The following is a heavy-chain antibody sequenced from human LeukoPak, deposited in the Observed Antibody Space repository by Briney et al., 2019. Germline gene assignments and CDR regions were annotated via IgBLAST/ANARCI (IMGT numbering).Heavy chain of an antibody. V-gene: IGHV1-18*01. CDR3: ARDFYYDSPNWFDP. CDR1: GYTFTSYG. Sequence: ASVKVSCKASGYTFTSYGISWVRQAPGQGLEWMGWISAYNGNTDYAQKLQGRVTMTTDTSTSTAYMELRSLRSDDTAVYYCARDFYYDSPNWFDPWGQGTLVTVSS. J-gene: IGHJ5*02. CDR2: ISAYNGNT. D-gene: IGHD3-22*01.